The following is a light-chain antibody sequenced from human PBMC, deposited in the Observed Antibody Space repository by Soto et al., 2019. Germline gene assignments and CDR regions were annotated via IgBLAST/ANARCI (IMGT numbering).Light chain of an antibody. CDR1: SSNIGAGYD. J-gene: IGLJ2*01. V-gene: IGLV1-40*01. CDR3: QSYDSSLSHVV. CDR2: YNN. Sequence: QAVVTQPPSVSGAPGQRVTISCTGSSSNIGAGYDVHWYQQLPGTAPKLLMYYNNNRPSGVPDRFSGSKSGTSASLAITGLQAEDEADYYCQSYDSSLSHVVFGGGTKLTVL.